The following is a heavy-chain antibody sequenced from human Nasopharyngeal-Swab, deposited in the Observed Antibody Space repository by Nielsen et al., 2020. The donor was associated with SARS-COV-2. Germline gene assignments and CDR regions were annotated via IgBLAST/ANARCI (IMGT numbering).Heavy chain of an antibody. J-gene: IGHJ4*02. V-gene: IGHV3-30*03. CDR2: IAHDASNE. CDR3: ASVGIAVAGTDQFDY. CDR1: GFTFSSFG. Sequence: GGSLRLSCAASGFTFSSFGMHWVRQAPGKGLEWVAFIAHDASNEYYGDSVKGRFSISRDSSKNTLYLQMDSLRGEDTAVYYCASVGIAVAGTDQFDYWGQGTLVTVSS. D-gene: IGHD6-19*01.